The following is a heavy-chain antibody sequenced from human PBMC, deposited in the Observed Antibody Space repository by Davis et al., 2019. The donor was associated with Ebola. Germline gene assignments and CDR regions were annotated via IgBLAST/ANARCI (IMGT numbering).Heavy chain of an antibody. CDR1: GGSINNYF. Sequence: SETLSLTCTVSGGSINNYFWNWIRQPPGKGLEWIGNIHYLGNTNYNPSLKSRVTMSVDTSKSQFSLKLSSVTAADTAVYYCARGNYGDYIVLYYYNMDVWGQGTTVTVSS. J-gene: IGHJ6*02. CDR3: ARGNYGDYIVLYYYNMDV. V-gene: IGHV4-59*01. D-gene: IGHD4-17*01. CDR2: IHYLGNT.